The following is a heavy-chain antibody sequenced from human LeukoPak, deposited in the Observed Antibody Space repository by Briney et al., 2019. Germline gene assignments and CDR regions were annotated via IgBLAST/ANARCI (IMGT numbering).Heavy chain of an antibody. V-gene: IGHV4-31*03. CDR1: GGSISSGGYY. Sequence: PSETLSLTCTVSGGSISSGGYYWSWIRQHPGKGLGWIGYIYYSGSTYYNPSLKSRVTISVDTSKNQFSLKLSSVTAADTAVYYCARDFTFSRPTGYFDYWGQGTLVTVSS. D-gene: IGHD6-13*01. CDR3: ARDFTFSRPTGYFDY. J-gene: IGHJ4*02. CDR2: IYYSGST.